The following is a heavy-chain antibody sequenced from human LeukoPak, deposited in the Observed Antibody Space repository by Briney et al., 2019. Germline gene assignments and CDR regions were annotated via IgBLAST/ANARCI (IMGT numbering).Heavy chain of an antibody. CDR2: IYYSGST. CDR3: ARRSRFPGSGYSFDY. V-gene: IGHV4-39*07. CDR1: GGSINSTSYY. Sequence: SETLSLTCTVSGGSINSTSYYWGWIRQPPGKGLEWIGNIYYSGSTYYNPSLKSRITISVDTSKNQFSLKLSSVTAADTAVYYCARRSRFPGSGYSFDYWGQGTLVTVSS. J-gene: IGHJ4*02. D-gene: IGHD3-22*01.